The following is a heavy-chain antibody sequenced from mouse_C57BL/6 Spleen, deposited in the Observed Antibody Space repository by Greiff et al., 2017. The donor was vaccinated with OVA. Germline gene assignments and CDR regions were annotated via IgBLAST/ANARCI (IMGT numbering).Heavy chain of an antibody. V-gene: IGHV1-4*01. CDR1: GYTFTSYT. CDR2: INPSSGYT. J-gene: IGHJ4*01. Sequence: QVQLKESGAELARPGASVKMSCKASGYTFTSYTMHWVKQRPGQGLEWIGYINPSSGYTKYNQKFKDKATLTADKSSSTAYMQLSSRTSEDSAVYYCARSRDNNFAMDYWGQGTSVTVSS. CDR3: ARSRDNNFAMDY. D-gene: IGHD1-3*01.